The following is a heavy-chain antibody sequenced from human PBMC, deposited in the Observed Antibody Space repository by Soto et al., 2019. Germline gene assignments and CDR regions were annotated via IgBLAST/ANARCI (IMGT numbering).Heavy chain of an antibody. Sequence: KPGGSLRRSCAASGFTFSSYSMNWGRQAPGKGLEWVSSISSSSSYIYYADSVNGRFTISRDNAKNSLYLQMNSLRAEDTAVYYCARAPERGYHYYYYGMDVWGQGTTVTVSS. CDR1: GFTFSSYS. CDR3: ARAPERGYHYYYYGMDV. CDR2: ISSSSSYI. D-gene: IGHD5-18*01. V-gene: IGHV3-21*01. J-gene: IGHJ6*02.